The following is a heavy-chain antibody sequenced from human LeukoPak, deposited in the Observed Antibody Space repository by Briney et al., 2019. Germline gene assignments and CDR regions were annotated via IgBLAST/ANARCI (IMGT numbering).Heavy chain of an antibody. Sequence: SETLSLTCTVSGGSISSSSYYWGWIRQPPGKGLEWIGEINHSEITNYNPSLTSRVTMSVDTSKNQFSLKLNSVTAADTAVYYCARKGDSGGYYYRGHFDYWGQGTLVTVSS. J-gene: IGHJ4*02. D-gene: IGHD3-22*01. V-gene: IGHV4-39*07. CDR2: INHSEIT. CDR3: ARKGDSGGYYYRGHFDY. CDR1: GGSISSSSYY.